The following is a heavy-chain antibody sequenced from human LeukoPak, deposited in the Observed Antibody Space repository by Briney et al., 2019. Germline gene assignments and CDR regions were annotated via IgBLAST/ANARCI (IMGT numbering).Heavy chain of an antibody. J-gene: IGHJ4*02. D-gene: IGHD2-2*01. CDR3: ARGTSYLD. Sequence: ASVKVCCKASGYIFTDYYMHWVRQAPGQELGWMGRINPNSGGTNYAQKFQGRVTMTRDTSISTAYMELSRLRSDDTAVYYCARGTSYLDWGQGTLVTVSS. CDR2: INPNSGGT. CDR1: GYIFTDYY. V-gene: IGHV1-2*06.